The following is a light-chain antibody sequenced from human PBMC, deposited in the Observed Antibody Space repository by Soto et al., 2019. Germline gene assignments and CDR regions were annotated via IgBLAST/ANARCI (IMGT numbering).Light chain of an antibody. J-gene: IGKJ1*01. CDR2: AAS. CDR1: QGIRND. CDR3: QQSYSTPWT. Sequence: AIQRTQSPSSLSASVGDRVTITCRASQGIRNDVGWYQQKPGKAPKLLIYAASSLQSGVPSRFSGSGSGTDFTLTISSLQPEDFATYYCQQSYSTPWTFGQGTKVDIK. V-gene: IGKV1-6*01.